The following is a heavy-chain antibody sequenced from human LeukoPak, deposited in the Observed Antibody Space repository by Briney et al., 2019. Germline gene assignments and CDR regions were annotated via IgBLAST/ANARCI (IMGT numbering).Heavy chain of an antibody. CDR2: IYRNGNT. V-gene: IGHV4-38-2*01. D-gene: IGHD4-11*01. J-gene: IGHJ4*02. Sequence: SETLSLTCAVSGFFISSGYYWGWIRQPPGKGREWIASIYRNGNTFYNPSLQSRVTISVDTSRNQISLQLGSATAADTAVYYCARAYSRTPGDYYFDSWGQGTVVTVSS. CDR1: GFFISSGYY. CDR3: ARAYSRTPGDYYFDS.